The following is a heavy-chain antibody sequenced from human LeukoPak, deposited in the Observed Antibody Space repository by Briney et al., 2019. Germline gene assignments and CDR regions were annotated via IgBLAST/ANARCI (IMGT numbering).Heavy chain of an antibody. V-gene: IGHV3-48*01. Sequence: PGGSLRLSCAASRSTFSSYSMNWVRQAPGKGLEWVSYISGNSSTIYYADSVKGRFTISRDNAKNSLYLQMNSLRAEGTAVYYCARDLGYWGQGTLVTVSS. CDR3: ARDLGY. J-gene: IGHJ4*02. CDR2: ISGNSSTI. CDR1: RSTFSSYS.